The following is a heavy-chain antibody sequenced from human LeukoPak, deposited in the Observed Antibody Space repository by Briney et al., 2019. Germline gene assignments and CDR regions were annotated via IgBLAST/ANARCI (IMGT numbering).Heavy chain of an antibody. CDR3: ARGFRSVTTWGYFDY. CDR1: GFTVSTNY. V-gene: IGHV3-66*01. J-gene: IGHJ4*02. Sequence: GSLRLSCAVSGFTVSTNYMSWVRQAPGKGLEWVSLIYSGGGTYYADSVKGRFTISRDNSRNTLSLQMNSLRVDDTAVYYCARGFRSVTTWGYFDYWGQGALVTVSS. CDR2: IYSGGGT. D-gene: IGHD4-17*01.